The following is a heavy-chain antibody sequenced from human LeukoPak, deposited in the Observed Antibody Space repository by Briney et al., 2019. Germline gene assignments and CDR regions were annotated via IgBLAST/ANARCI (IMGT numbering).Heavy chain of an antibody. CDR3: TKDPHAVVTPRLY. J-gene: IGHJ4*02. D-gene: IGHD2-21*02. V-gene: IGHV3-23*02. CDR2: ISASGGDT. Sequence: GGSLRLSCVASGFTFSSYAMTWVRQAPGKGLEWVSSISASGGDTYYVDSVMGRFTISRDNSKNTLYLQMNSLRAEDTAIYYCTKDPHAVVTPRLYWGQGILVTVSS. CDR1: GFTFSSYA.